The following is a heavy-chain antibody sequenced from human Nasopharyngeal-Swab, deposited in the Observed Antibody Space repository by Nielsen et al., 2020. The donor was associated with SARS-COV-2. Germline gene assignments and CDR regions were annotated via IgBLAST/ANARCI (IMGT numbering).Heavy chain of an antibody. CDR2: INGGGSLT. J-gene: IGHJ4*02. V-gene: IGHV3-23*01. D-gene: IGHD2-21*02. Sequence: GESLKISCAASGFTFNTYSMTWVRQAPGKGLEWVSIINGGGSLTYYADSVKGRFTISRDNSKNTLYLQMNRLKADDTAIYYCAKEAPSCGADCRSLSDYWGQGILVTVSS. CDR3: AKEAPSCGADCRSLSDY. CDR1: GFTFNTYS.